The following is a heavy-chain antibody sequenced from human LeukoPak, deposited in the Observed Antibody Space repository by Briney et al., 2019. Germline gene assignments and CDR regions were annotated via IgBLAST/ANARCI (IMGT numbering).Heavy chain of an antibody. J-gene: IGHJ4*02. D-gene: IGHD3-3*01. CDR3: ARRIPDGHYVGFDY. CDR1: GYDFTRYW. V-gene: IGHV5-51*01. CDR2: IYPSDSNT. Sequence: GEALQISSQGSGYDFTRYWIAWVRRMPGKGLVWMGIIYPSDSNTRYSPSFQGQVSISADKSFTTAYLQWSSLTASDTAMYYCARRIPDGHYVGFDYWGQGTLVTVSS.